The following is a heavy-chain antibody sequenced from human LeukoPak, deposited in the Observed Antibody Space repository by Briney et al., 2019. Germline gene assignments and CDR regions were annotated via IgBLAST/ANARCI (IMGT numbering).Heavy chain of an antibody. V-gene: IGHV5-51*01. J-gene: IGHJ4*02. D-gene: IGHD4-23*01. CDR3: ARRSYGGKDFDY. Sequence: GESLKISCKTSEYTFTNYWIGWVRQMPGEGLEWMGIIYPGDSDTRYSPSFQGQVTISADKSISTAYLQWSSLKASNTAMYYCARRSYGGKDFDYWGQGTLVTVSS. CDR1: EYTFTNYW. CDR2: IYPGDSDT.